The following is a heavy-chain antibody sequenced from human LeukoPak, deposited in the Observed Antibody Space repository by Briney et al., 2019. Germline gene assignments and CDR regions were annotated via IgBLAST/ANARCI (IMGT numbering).Heavy chain of an antibody. CDR3: AREERDGYNYYWYFDL. Sequence: GGSLRLPCEVSGFTSSTYSMNWVRQAPRKGLEWVSTISSSSLYIYYADSVKGRFTISRDNAKNSLYLQMSSLRAEDTAVYYCAREERDGYNYYWYFDLWGRGTLVTVSS. CDR1: GFTSSTYS. V-gene: IGHV3-21*01. CDR2: ISSSSLYI. D-gene: IGHD5-24*01. J-gene: IGHJ2*01.